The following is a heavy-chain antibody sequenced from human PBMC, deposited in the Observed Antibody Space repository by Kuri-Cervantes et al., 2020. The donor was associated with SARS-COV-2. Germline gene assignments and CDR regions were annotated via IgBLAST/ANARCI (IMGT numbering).Heavy chain of an antibody. J-gene: IGHJ6*02. V-gene: IGHV1-69*10. Sequence: SVKVSCKASGGTFSSYAISWVRQAPGQGLEWMGGIIPVLQIIKYALRFQGRVTITADTSASTVYMDLSSLGSEDTAVYYCASFTPTEDLYHYYYAMDVWGQGTTVTVSS. CDR3: ASFTPTEDLYHYYYAMDV. CDR2: IIPVLQII. CDR1: GGTFSSYA. D-gene: IGHD1-1*01.